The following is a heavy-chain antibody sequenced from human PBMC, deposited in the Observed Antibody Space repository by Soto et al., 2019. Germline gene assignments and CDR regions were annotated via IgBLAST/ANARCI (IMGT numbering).Heavy chain of an antibody. J-gene: IGHJ4*02. Sequence: SETLSLXCAVSGGSISSYYLSWIRHPPGKGLEWIGYIFYRGSTNYNPSLKRRVTISVDTSKNQFSLNLTSATAADTSVYYCARNKISCLFDYWGQGTLVTVSS. CDR1: GGSISSYY. CDR2: IFYRGST. CDR3: ARNKISCLFDY. V-gene: IGHV4-59*12.